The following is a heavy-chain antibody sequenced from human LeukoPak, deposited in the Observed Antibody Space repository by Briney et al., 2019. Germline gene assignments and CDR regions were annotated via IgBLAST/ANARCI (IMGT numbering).Heavy chain of an antibody. CDR1: GYTFTDSY. D-gene: IGHD5-18*01. J-gene: IGHJ3*02. Sequence: GASVKVSCKASGYTFTDSYLHWVKQAPGKGLEWMGRIDPGDGETAYAENFQGRVSITADTSTDTGYMEMASLRSDDTAVYYCAIPMDTAGAFDIWGQGTMVTVSS. CDR3: AIPMDTAGAFDI. CDR2: IDPGDGET. V-gene: IGHV1-69-2*01.